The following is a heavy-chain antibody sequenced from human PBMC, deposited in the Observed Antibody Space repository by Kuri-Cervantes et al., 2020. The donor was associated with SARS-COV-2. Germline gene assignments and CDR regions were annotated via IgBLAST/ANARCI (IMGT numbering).Heavy chain of an antibody. CDR2: ISYDGSNK. D-gene: IGHD6-19*01. Sequence: GGSLRLSCAASGFNFSRTDMHWVRQAPGKGLEWVAVISYDGSNKYYADSVKGRFTISRDNSKNTLYLQMNSLRAEDTAVYYCAGLDEYSSGWHNDYWGQGTLVTVSS. J-gene: IGHJ4*02. CDR3: AGLDEYSSGWHNDY. CDR1: GFNFSRTD. V-gene: IGHV3-30-3*01.